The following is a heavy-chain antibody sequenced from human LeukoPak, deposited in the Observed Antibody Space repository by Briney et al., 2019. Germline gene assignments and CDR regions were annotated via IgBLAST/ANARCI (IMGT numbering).Heavy chain of an antibody. CDR3: ARDRYSSSAFDY. Sequence: PGGSLRLSCAACGFTFDDYGMSWVRQAPGKGLEWVSGINWNGGSTGYADSVKGRFTISRDNAKNSLYLQMNSLRAEDTALYYCARDRYSSSAFDYWGQGTLVTVSS. CDR2: INWNGGST. J-gene: IGHJ4*02. D-gene: IGHD6-6*01. CDR1: GFTFDDYG. V-gene: IGHV3-20*04.